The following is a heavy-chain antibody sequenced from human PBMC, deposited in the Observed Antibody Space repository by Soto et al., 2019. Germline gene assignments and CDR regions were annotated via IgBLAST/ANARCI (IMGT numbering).Heavy chain of an antibody. D-gene: IGHD6-19*01. Sequence: QVQLVQSGAEVKKPGASVKVSCKASGYTFTGYYMHWVRQAPGQGLEWMGWINPNSGGTNYAQKSQGRVTMTRDTSISTAYMELSRLRSDDTAVYYCARGHSSGWYVIDAFDIWGQGTMVTVSS. CDR2: INPNSGGT. V-gene: IGHV1-2*02. J-gene: IGHJ3*02. CDR3: ARGHSSGWYVIDAFDI. CDR1: GYTFTGYY.